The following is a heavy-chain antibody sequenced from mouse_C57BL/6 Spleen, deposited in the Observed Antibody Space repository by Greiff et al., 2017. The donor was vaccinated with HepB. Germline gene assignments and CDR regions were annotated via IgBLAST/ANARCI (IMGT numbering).Heavy chain of an antibody. CDR3: ASIWGLY. D-gene: IGHD3-3*01. CDR1: GYAFSSSW. J-gene: IGHJ2*01. CDR2: IYPGDGDT. Sequence: QVQLKESGPELVKPGASVKISCKASGYAFSSSWMNWVKQRPGKGLEWIGRIYPGDGDTNYNGKFKGKATLTADKSSSTAYMQLSSLTSEDSAVYFCASIWGLYWGQGTTLTVSS. V-gene: IGHV1-82*01.